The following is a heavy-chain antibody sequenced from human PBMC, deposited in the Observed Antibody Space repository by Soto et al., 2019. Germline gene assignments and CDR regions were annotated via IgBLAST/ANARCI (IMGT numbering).Heavy chain of an antibody. Sequence: TGGSLRLSCAASGFTFSSYAMSWVRQAPGKGLEWVSAISGSGGSTYYADSVKGRFTISRDNSKNTLYLQMNSLRAEDTAVYYCAKPLRIVVAPDAFDIWGQGTMVTVSS. CDR2: ISGSGGST. J-gene: IGHJ3*02. CDR1: GFTFSSYA. D-gene: IGHD3-22*01. V-gene: IGHV3-23*01. CDR3: AKPLRIVVAPDAFDI.